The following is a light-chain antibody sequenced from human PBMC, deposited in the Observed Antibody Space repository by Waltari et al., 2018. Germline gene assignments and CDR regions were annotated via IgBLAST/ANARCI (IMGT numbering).Light chain of an antibody. CDR2: NVN. Sequence: QSALTQPASVSGSPGQSITVSCTGTSSDVGAYHYVSWYQPHPGKAPRLIIYNVNSPPAGVSRRFSGSKSDNTASLTISGLQAEDEADYYCASYTKTSTLIFGGGTRLTV. CDR1: SSDVGAYHY. CDR3: ASYTKTSTLI. J-gene: IGLJ2*01. V-gene: IGLV2-14*03.